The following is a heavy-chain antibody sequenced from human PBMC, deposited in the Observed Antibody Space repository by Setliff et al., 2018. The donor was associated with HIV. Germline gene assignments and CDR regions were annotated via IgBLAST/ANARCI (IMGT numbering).Heavy chain of an antibody. D-gene: IGHD3-10*01. CDR3: ARDRGVRGANDAFNI. J-gene: IGHJ3*02. V-gene: IGHV7-4-1*02. CDR2: INTYTANP. Sequence: GASVKVSCKAFGYTLTSYALNWVRQAPGQGLEWMGWINTYTANPMYAQGFTGRFVFSLDTSVRTAYLQISSLKAEDTALYYCARDRGVRGANDAFNIWGLGTMVTVSS. CDR1: GYTLTSYA.